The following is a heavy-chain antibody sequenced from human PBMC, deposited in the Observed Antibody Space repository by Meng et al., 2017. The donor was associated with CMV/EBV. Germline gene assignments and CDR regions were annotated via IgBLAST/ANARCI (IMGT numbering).Heavy chain of an antibody. J-gene: IGHJ4*02. CDR1: GFSFSPTW. V-gene: IGHV3-15*02. D-gene: IGHD3-22*01. CDR2: IKSKYAGGTS. Sequence: EVHVVEFGGASVKPGGSLRLSCAASGFSFSPTWMSWIRQAPGKGLEWVGRIKSKYAGGTSEYAAPVTGRFSISRDDSINTLYLQMNSLKTEDTAVYYCTATHHSDSSGKYWGQGTLVTVSS. CDR3: TATHHSDSSGKY.